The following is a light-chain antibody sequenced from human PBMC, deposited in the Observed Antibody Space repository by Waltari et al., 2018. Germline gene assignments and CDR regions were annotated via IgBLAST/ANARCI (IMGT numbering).Light chain of an antibody. V-gene: IGKV3-15*01. CDR3: QQSKIWPA. CDR1: QGISSD. Sequence: ETVMTQSLATLSVSPGERATISCRASQGISSDLAWYQQKPGQTPRLLIFGASTRATGVPARFSGSGSGTEFTLTISSLQSEDFGVYYCQQSKIWPAFGQGTKVEIK. J-gene: IGKJ1*01. CDR2: GAS.